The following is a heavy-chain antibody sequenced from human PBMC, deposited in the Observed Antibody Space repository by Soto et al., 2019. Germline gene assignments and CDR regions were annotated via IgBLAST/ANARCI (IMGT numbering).Heavy chain of an antibody. J-gene: IGHJ6*02. Sequence: PGESLKISCKGSGYSFTSYWIGWVRQMPGKGLEWMGIIYPGDSDTRYSPSFQGQVTISADKSISTAYLQWSSLKASDTAMYYCARHGTRELQQLYYYYGMDVWGQGTTVTVSS. D-gene: IGHD6-13*01. V-gene: IGHV5-51*01. CDR2: IYPGDSDT. CDR1: GYSFTSYW. CDR3: ARHGTRELQQLYYYYGMDV.